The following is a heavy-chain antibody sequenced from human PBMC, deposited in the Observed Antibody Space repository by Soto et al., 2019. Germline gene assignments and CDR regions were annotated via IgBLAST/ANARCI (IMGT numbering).Heavy chain of an antibody. D-gene: IGHD3-3*01. CDR1: GGTFSSYA. CDR2: IIPIFGTA. CDR3: ARGPQNDFWSGSRPFYGTDV. J-gene: IGHJ6*02. Sequence: QVQLVQSGAEVKKPGSSLKVSCKASGGTFSSYAISWVRQAPGQGLEWMGGIIPIFGTANYAQKFQGRVTITADEFTSTAYMELSSLRSEDTAVYYCARGPQNDFWSGSRPFYGTDVWGQGTTVTVSS. V-gene: IGHV1-69*01.